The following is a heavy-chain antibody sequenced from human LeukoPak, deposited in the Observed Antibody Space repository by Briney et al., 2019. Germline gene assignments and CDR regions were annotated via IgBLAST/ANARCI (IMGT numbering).Heavy chain of an antibody. CDR2: INHSGST. CDR1: GGSFSGYY. D-gene: IGHD2-21*02. CDR3: ARGGRKYCAGDCYTVDY. Sequence: SETLSLTCAVYGGSFSGYYWNWIRQPPGKGLEWIGEINHSGSTNYNPSLKSRVTISIDTSKNQFSLKLSSVTAADTAVYYCARGGRKYCAGDCYTVDYWGQGTLVTVSS. V-gene: IGHV4-34*01. J-gene: IGHJ4*02.